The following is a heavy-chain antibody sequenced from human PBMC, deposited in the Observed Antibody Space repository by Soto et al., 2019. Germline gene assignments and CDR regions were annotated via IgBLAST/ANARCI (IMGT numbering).Heavy chain of an antibody. Sequence: QLQLVESGGGVVQPGRSLRLSCVASGFSFSAFAFHWVRQAPGKGLECVAFISHDGKIQGYADSVKGRFTISRDNSKNTGYLQMNNLGPEDTAVFYCVRDYWYHGANGGRPYNLDYLGQGTLVTVSS. J-gene: IGHJ4*02. CDR1: GFSFSAFA. CDR2: ISHDGKIQ. CDR3: VRDYWYHGANGGRPYNLDY. D-gene: IGHD2-15*01. V-gene: IGHV3-30*04.